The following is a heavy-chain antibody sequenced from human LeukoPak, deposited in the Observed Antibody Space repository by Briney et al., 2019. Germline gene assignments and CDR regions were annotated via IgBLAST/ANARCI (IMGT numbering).Heavy chain of an antibody. Sequence: GGSLRLSCAASGFTFSNYAMSWVRQAPGRGLEWVSGISGSGGSTYYADSVKGRFTISSDNSKNTLCLQMNSLRAEDTAVYYCAKDSYSSGSWYVDYWGQGTQVTVSS. J-gene: IGHJ4*02. CDR2: ISGSGGST. V-gene: IGHV3-23*01. D-gene: IGHD6-19*01. CDR3: AKDSYSSGSWYVDY. CDR1: GFTFSNYA.